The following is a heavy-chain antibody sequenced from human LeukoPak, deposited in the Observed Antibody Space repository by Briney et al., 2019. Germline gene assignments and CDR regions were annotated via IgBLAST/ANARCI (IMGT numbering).Heavy chain of an antibody. J-gene: IGHJ4*02. V-gene: IGHV3-30-3*01. CDR2: VSYDGGSK. D-gene: IGHD6-13*01. CDR1: GFAFSSYA. Sequence: GGSLRLSCAASGFAFSSYAMHWVRQGPGKGLEWVALVSYDGGSKYYADSVKGRITISRDNSKNTLHLQMNSLRTEDTAVYYCARVKGGTAAAGNYFDYWGQGTLVTVSS. CDR3: ARVKGGTAAAGNYFDY.